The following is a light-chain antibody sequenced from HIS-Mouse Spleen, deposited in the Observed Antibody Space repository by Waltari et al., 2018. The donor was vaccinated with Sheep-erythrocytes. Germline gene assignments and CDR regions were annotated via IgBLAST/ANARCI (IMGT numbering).Light chain of an antibody. Sequence: QSALTQPRSVSGSPGQSVTISCTGTSSDVGGYNYVSWYQQHPSKAPKLMIYDVSKRPSGVPDRLSGSKSGNTASLTISGLQAEDEADYYCCSYAGSYNHVFATGTKVTVL. CDR3: CSYAGSYNHV. CDR1: SSDVGGYNY. CDR2: DVS. J-gene: IGLJ1*01. V-gene: IGLV2-11*01.